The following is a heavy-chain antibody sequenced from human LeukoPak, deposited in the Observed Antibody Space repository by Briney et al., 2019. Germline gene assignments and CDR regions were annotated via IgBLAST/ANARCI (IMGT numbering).Heavy chain of an antibody. CDR1: GYSFTSYW. D-gene: IGHD3-9*01. Sequence: GESLKISCKGSGYSFTSYWIGWVRQMPGKGLXXXXXXXXXXSDTRYSPSFQGQVTISADKSISTAYLQWSSLKASDTAMYYCARGKIDYDILTGYLPNWFGPWGQGTLVTVSS. CDR2: XXXXXSDT. V-gene: IGHV5-51*01. J-gene: IGHJ5*02. CDR3: ARGKIDYDILTGYLPNWFGP.